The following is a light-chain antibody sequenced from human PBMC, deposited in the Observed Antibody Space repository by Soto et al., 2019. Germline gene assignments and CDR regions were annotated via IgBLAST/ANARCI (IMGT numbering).Light chain of an antibody. J-gene: IGKJ2*01. CDR1: QEITTS. Sequence: AVRMTQSPSSFSASTGDRVTITCRASQEITTSLAWYQQKPGKAPKLLIYGASSLQTSVPSRFSGGGSGTDFTLTIDCLQSDDFATYYCQQYYTLPYSFGQGTALQI. CDR3: QQYYTLPYS. V-gene: IGKV1-8*01. CDR2: GAS.